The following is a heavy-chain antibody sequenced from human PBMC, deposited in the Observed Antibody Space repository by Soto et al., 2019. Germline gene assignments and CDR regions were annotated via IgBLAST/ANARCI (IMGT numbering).Heavy chain of an antibody. CDR1: GFSLSTSGVG. CDR3: ARGIATLPVFAFDI. D-gene: IGHD6-6*01. J-gene: IGHJ3*02. CDR2: IYWSGDE. Sequence: GSGPTLVNPTQTLTLTCSFSGFSLSTSGVGVGWIRQSPGKAPEWLALIYWSGDEHYRPSLKSRLSIIKDTSRNHVVLIMTDVGPGDTATYYCARGIATLPVFAFDIWGQGTMVTVSS. V-gene: IGHV2-5*01.